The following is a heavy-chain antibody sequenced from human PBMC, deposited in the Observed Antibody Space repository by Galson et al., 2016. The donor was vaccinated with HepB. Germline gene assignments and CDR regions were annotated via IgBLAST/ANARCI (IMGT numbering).Heavy chain of an antibody. CDR1: GYTFTGYG. Sequence: QSGAEVKKPGASVKVSCKASGYTFTGYGISWVRQAPGQGLEWMGGIVPIFETAKYAQKFQGRVTITADETTNTVYMDLTRLTSDDPAVYYCARDRGSYDSWGQGTLVLVSP. D-gene: IGHD1-26*01. CDR2: IVPIFETA. CDR3: ARDRGSYDS. V-gene: IGHV1-69*13. J-gene: IGHJ4*02.